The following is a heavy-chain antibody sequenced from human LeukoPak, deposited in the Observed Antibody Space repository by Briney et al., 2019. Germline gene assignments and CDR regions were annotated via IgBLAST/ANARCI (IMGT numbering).Heavy chain of an antibody. Sequence: ASVKVSCKASGYTFTGYYMHWVRQSPGQGLEWMGWINPNSGGTNYAQKFQGRVTMTRDTSISTAYMELSRLRSDDTAVYYCARDLSGSKPFDPWGQGTLVTVSS. D-gene: IGHD6-19*01. J-gene: IGHJ5*02. V-gene: IGHV1-2*02. CDR2: INPNSGGT. CDR3: ARDLSGSKPFDP. CDR1: GYTFTGYY.